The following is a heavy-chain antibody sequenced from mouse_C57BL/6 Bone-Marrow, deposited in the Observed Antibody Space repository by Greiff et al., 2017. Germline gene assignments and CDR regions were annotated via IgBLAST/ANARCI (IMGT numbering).Heavy chain of an antibody. J-gene: IGHJ3*01. CDR2: IDPEDGET. CDR1: GFNIQDYY. Sequence: VQLQQSGAELVKPGASVKLSCTASGFNIQDYYMHWVKQRTEQGLEWIGRIDPEDGETKYAPKFPGKATITADTASNTAYLQLSSLTSEDTAVYYCAPPGFAYWGQGTLVTVSA. CDR3: APPGFAY. V-gene: IGHV14-2*01.